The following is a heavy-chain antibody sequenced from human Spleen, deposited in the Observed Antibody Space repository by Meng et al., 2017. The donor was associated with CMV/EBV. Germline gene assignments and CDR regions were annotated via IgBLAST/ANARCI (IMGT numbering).Heavy chain of an antibody. J-gene: IGHJ6*02. Sequence: GESLKISCAASGFTFSDYFMSWIRQAPGKGLEWVANIKQDGSEKYYVDSVKGRFTISRDNAKNSLYLQMNSLRAEDTAVYYCARWGPFGMDVWGQGTTVTVSS. CDR3: ARWGPFGMDV. CDR1: GFTFSDYF. D-gene: IGHD1-26*01. V-gene: IGHV3-7*01. CDR2: IKQDGSEK.